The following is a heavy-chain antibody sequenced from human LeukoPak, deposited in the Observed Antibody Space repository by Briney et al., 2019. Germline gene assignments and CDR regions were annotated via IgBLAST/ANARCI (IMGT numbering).Heavy chain of an antibody. V-gene: IGHV4-4*07. CDR1: GTTNSTHY. D-gene: IGHD3-10*01. Sequence: SETLSLTCSVSGTTNSTHYWTWIRQPAGKGLEWIGRIYTSGVTNTNPSLKSRVTMSVDSSKNQFSLKMTSVAAADTAVYFCARVLVRTTRQYAFIDPWGQGILVTVSS. CDR3: ARVLVRTTRQYAFIDP. J-gene: IGHJ5*02. CDR2: IYTSGVT.